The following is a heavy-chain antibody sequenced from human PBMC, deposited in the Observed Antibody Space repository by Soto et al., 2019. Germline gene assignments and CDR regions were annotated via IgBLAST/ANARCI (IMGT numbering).Heavy chain of an antibody. J-gene: IGHJ4*02. Sequence: PSETLSLTCAVYGGSFSGYYWSWIRQPPGKGLEWIGEINHSGSTNYNPSLKSRVTISVDTSKNQFSLKLSSVTAAGTAVYYCARGIADYWGQGTLVTVSS. CDR2: INHSGST. D-gene: IGHD6-13*01. V-gene: IGHV4-34*01. CDR1: GGSFSGYY. CDR3: ARGIADY.